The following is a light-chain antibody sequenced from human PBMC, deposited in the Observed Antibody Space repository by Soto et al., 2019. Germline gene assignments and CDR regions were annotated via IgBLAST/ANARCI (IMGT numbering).Light chain of an antibody. CDR2: DVS. Sequence: QSALTQPASVSGSPGQSITISCTGTSSDVGSYKYVSWYQQHPGKAPKHMIYDVSNRPSGVSNRFSGSKSGNTASLTISGLQAEDEADYYCNSYTTSSTLVFGTGTKLTVL. CDR3: NSYTTSSTLV. J-gene: IGLJ1*01. V-gene: IGLV2-14*03. CDR1: SSDVGSYKY.